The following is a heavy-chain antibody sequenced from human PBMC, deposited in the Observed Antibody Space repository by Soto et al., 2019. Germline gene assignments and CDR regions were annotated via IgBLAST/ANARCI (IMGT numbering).Heavy chain of an antibody. Sequence: SETLSLTCTVTGGTLSGYYWTWIRQSAGGGLEWIGRIYSSGSSNYNPSLKSRVTITLDTSMSHFSLRLRSVSAADTAVYYCARGQRFSDLFDPWGQGTLVTVSS. J-gene: IGHJ5*02. V-gene: IGHV4-4*07. D-gene: IGHD3-3*01. CDR2: IYSSGSS. CDR1: GGTLSGYY. CDR3: ARGQRFSDLFDP.